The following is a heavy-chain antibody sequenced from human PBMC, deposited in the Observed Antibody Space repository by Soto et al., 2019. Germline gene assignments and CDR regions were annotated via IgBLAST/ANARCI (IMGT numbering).Heavy chain of an antibody. CDR3: AREEGYSYGLPGPTFDY. CDR1: GFTFSSYA. D-gene: IGHD5-18*01. J-gene: IGHJ4*02. CDR2: ISYDGSNK. Sequence: GGSLRLSCAASGFTFSSYAMHWVRQAPGKGLEWVAVISYDGSNKYYADSVKGRFTISRDNSKNTLYLQMNSLRAEDTAVYYCAREEGYSYGLPGPTFDYWGQGTLVTVSS. V-gene: IGHV3-30-3*01.